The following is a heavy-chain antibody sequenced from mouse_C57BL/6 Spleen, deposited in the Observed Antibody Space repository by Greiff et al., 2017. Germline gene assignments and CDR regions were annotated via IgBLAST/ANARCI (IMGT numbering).Heavy chain of an antibody. CDR1: GYAFSSYW. CDR2: IYPGDGDT. V-gene: IGHV1-80*01. Sequence: QVQLQQSGAELVKPGASVKISCKASGYAFSSYWMNWVKQRPGKGLEWIGQIYPGDGDTNYNGKFKGKATLTAEKSSSTADMQLSSLTSEDSAVYFCARSRYSILYAIDYWGQGTSVTVSS. J-gene: IGHJ4*01. D-gene: IGHD2-5*01. CDR3: ARSRYSILYAIDY.